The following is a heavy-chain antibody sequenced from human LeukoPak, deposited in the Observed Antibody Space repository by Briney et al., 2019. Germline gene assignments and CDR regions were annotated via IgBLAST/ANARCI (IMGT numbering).Heavy chain of an antibody. CDR3: ARGLVTVSPNHSNDPEDALSYFDY. Sequence: GGSLRLSCAASGFTFSSYAMHWVRQAPGKGLEWVAVISYDGSNKYYADSVKGRFTISRDNSKNTLYLQMNSLRAEDTAVYYCARGLVTVSPNHSNDPEDALSYFDYWGQGTLVTVSS. CDR1: GFTFSSYA. D-gene: IGHD1-14*01. CDR2: ISYDGSNK. V-gene: IGHV3-30-3*01. J-gene: IGHJ4*02.